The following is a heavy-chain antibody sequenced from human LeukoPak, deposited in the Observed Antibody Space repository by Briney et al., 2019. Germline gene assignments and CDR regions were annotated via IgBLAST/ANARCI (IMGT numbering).Heavy chain of an antibody. Sequence: GESLKISCKGSGYSFTSYWIGWVRQLPGKGLEWMGIIYPGDSDTRYSPSFQGQVTISADKSISTAYLQWSSLKASDTAMYYCARSYGITGTQAYAFDIWGQGTMVTVSS. CDR1: GYSFTSYW. V-gene: IGHV5-51*01. CDR2: IYPGDSDT. D-gene: IGHD1-7*01. CDR3: ARSYGITGTQAYAFDI. J-gene: IGHJ3*02.